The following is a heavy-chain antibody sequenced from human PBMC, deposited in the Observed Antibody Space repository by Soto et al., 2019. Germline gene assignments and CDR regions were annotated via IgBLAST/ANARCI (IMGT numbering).Heavy chain of an antibody. D-gene: IGHD2-21*02. CDR3: AKFYGGNSAHTYTIDP. CDR1: GFTFSTYA. Sequence: EVLLLESGGGLVQPGGSLRLSCAASGFTFSTYAMSWVRQAPGKGLEWVSTISSSGGSTHYADSVKGRFTISRDNSKNRLYLQMNSLRAEDTAVYYCAKFYGGNSAHTYTIDPWGQGTLVTVSS. J-gene: IGHJ5*02. V-gene: IGHV3-23*01. CDR2: ISSSGGST.